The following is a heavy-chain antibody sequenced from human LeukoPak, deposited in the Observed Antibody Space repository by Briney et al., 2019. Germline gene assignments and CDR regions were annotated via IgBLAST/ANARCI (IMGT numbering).Heavy chain of an antibody. Sequence: PGASLRLSCAASGFIFSNYAMYWVRQAPGKGLEWVSVIYSGGSTYYADSVKGRFTISRDNSKNTLYLQMNSLRAEDTAVYYCARDAKSSYCSGGSCYVDYWGQGTLVTVSS. CDR1: GFIFSNYA. CDR3: ARDAKSSYCSGGSCYVDY. V-gene: IGHV3-53*01. CDR2: IYSGGST. D-gene: IGHD2-15*01. J-gene: IGHJ4*02.